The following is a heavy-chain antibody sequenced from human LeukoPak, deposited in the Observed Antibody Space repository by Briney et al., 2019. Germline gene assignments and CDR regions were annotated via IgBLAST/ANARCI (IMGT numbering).Heavy chain of an antibody. CDR3: GIDGSWSFDY. CDR2: ITSGSGSNV. CDR1: GFTFSSHA. D-gene: IGHD6-13*01. J-gene: IGHJ4*02. Sequence: TGGSLRLSCAASGFTFSSHAMSWVRQAPGKGLEWVSAITSGSGSNVYYTDSLKGRFTISRDNSKNTLYLQMISLRAEDTSVYYCGIDGSWSFDYWGQGTLVTVSA. V-gene: IGHV3-23*01.